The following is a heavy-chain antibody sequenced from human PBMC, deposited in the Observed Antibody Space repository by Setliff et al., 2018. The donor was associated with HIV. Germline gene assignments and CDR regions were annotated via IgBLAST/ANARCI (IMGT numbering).Heavy chain of an antibody. CDR2: IYYSGST. V-gene: IGHV4-39*01. CDR3: ASQGRSGWLWGGFVS. D-gene: IGHD6-19*01. Sequence: LSLTCTVSGGSISSSSYYWIWVRQPPGAGLEWIGNIYYSGSTYYNPSLKSRTTISVDTSQNQFSLKLTSVTAADTAVYYCASQGRSGWLWGGFVSWGQGTLVTVSS. CDR1: GGSISSSSYY. J-gene: IGHJ4*02.